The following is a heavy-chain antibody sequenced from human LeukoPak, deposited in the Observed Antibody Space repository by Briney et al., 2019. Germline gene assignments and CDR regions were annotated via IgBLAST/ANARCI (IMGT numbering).Heavy chain of an antibody. Sequence: PGGSLRLSCAAPGFTFSDYYMSWIRQAPGKGLEWVSYISSSGSTIYYADSVKGRFTISRDNAKNSLYLQMNSLRAEDTAVYYCARDREGIPAAIYDYWGQGTLVTVSS. J-gene: IGHJ4*02. V-gene: IGHV3-11*01. CDR1: GFTFSDYY. CDR2: ISSSGSTI. CDR3: ARDREGIPAAIYDY. D-gene: IGHD2-2*01.